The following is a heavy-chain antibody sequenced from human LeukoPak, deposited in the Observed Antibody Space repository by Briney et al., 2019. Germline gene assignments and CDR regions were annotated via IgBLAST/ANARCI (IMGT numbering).Heavy chain of an antibody. CDR2: IKQDGSEK. Sequence: GGSLRLSCEASGFTFSSFWMSWVRQAPGKGLEWVASIKQDGSEKNYVDSVKGRFTIYRDNAKNSLYLQMNSLRAEDTAVYYCARDPYYYMDVWGKGTTVTVSS. CDR3: ARDPYYYMDV. J-gene: IGHJ6*03. CDR1: GFTFSSFW. V-gene: IGHV3-7*03.